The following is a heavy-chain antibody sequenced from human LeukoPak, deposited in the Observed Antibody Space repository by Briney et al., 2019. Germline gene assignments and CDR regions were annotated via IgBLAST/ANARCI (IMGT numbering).Heavy chain of an antibody. J-gene: IGHJ4*02. D-gene: IGHD1-1*01. CDR3: ARDLVGPGMPWARAPNWEVIDY. CDR2: ISAYNGNT. V-gene: IGHV1-18*01. Sequence: ASVKVSCKASGYTFTSYGISWVRQAPGQGLEWMGWISAYNGNTNYAQKLQGRVTMTTDTSTSTAYMELRSLRSDDTAVYYCARDLVGPGMPWARAPNWEVIDYWGQGTLVTVSS. CDR1: GYTFTSYG.